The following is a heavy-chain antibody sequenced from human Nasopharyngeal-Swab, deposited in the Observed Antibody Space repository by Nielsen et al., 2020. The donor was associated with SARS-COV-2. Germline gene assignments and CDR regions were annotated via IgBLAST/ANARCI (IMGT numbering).Heavy chain of an antibody. V-gene: IGHV3-11*01. CDR3: ARARGSYAVDY. D-gene: IGHD3-16*01. J-gene: IGHJ4*02. CDR1: GFPFSDYY. Sequence: GESLKISCAASGFPFSDYYMSWIRQAPGKGLEWVSYISSSGSTIYYADSVKGRFTISRDNAKNSLYLQMNSLRAEDTAVYYCARARGSYAVDYWGQGTLVTVSS. CDR2: ISSSGSTI.